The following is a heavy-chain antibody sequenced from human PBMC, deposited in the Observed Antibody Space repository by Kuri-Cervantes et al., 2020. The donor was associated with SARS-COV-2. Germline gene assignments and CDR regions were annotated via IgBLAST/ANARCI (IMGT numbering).Heavy chain of an antibody. CDR1: GFTFSYYW. J-gene: IGHJ5*02. CDR3: ARDGWGSTSHNWFDP. CDR2: INQDGSEK. Sequence: GESLKISCAASGFTFSYYWMSWVRQAPGKGLEWVANINQDGSEKYYVGSVKGRSTISGDNAKNSLYLQMNSLRAEDTAVYYCARDGWGSTSHNWFDPWGQGTLVTVSS. V-gene: IGHV3-7*04. D-gene: IGHD2-2*01.